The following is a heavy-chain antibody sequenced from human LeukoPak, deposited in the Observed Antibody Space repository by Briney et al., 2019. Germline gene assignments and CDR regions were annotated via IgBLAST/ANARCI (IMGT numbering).Heavy chain of an antibody. CDR1: GFTISSNY. J-gene: IGHJ4*02. D-gene: IGHD2-15*01. CDR2: TYTSGDR. CDR3: ARVVADYLFFDY. Sequence: GGSLRLSCAASGFTISSNYMNWVRQAPGKGLEWLSGTYTSGDRYDADSVKDRFTISRHNSKNMVYLQMNSLRAEDTAVYYCARVVADYLFFDYWGQGTLVTVSS. V-gene: IGHV3-53*01.